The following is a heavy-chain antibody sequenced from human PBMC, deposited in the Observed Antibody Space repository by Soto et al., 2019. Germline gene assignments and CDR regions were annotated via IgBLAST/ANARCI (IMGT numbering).Heavy chain of an antibody. CDR3: ARRLPPDFWSISVYYMDV. CDR1: GGSISSSSYY. V-gene: IGHV4-39*01. D-gene: IGHD3-3*01. J-gene: IGHJ6*03. CDR2: IYYSGST. Sequence: PSETLSVTCTVSGGSISSSSYYWGWIRQPPGKGLEWIGSIYYSGSTYYNPSLKSRVTISVDTSKNQFSLKLSSVTAADTAVYYCARRLPPDFWSISVYYMDVWGKGTTVTVSS.